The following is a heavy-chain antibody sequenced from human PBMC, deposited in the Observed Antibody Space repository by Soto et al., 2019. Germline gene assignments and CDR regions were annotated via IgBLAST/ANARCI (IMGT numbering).Heavy chain of an antibody. CDR3: ARDPLKYCSSTSCLGYFDY. CDR2: IKQDGSEK. J-gene: IGHJ4*02. Sequence: PGGSLRLSCAASGFTFSSYWMSWVRQAPGKGLEWVANIKQDGSEKYYVDSVKGRFTISRDNAKNSLYLQMNSLRAEDTAVYYCARDPLKYCSSTSCLGYFDYWGQGTLVTVSS. V-gene: IGHV3-7*01. CDR1: GFTFSSYW. D-gene: IGHD2-2*01.